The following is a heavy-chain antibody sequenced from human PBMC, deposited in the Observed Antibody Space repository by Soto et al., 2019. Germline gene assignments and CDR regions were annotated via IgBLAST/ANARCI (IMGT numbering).Heavy chain of an antibody. J-gene: IGHJ4*02. CDR3: GRESGETWDYEAY. CDR2: ISSNGNT. CDR1: GGSISSYR. Sequence: PSETLSLTRTVTGGSISSYRLSWIRQPAWKGLEWIGRISSNGNTQYNPSLKSRVTVSVDTSRNQFFLNLHSVTAADSAVYFCGRESGETWDYEAYWGQGTPVTVYS. D-gene: IGHD1-7*01. V-gene: IGHV4-4*07.